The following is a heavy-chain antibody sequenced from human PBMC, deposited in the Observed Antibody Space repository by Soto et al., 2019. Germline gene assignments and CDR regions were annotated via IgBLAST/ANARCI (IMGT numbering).Heavy chain of an antibody. CDR2: IIPIFGTA. V-gene: IGHV1-69*01. CDR1: GGTFSSYA. CDR3: ARGLPFYSSSWYYYGMDV. J-gene: IGHJ6*02. Sequence: QVQLVQSGAEVKKPGSSVKVSCKASGGTFSSYAISWVRQAPGQGLEWMGGIIPIFGTANYAQKFQGRVTITAEQSTSTAYMELSSLRSEDTAVYYCARGLPFYSSSWYYYGMDVWGQGTTVTVSS. D-gene: IGHD6-13*01.